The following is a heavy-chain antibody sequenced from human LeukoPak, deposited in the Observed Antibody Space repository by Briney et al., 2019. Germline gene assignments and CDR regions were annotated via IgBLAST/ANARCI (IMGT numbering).Heavy chain of an antibody. V-gene: IGHV3-64D*06. CDR3: VKGEIQLWPVRGRGAFDY. CDR2: ISSNGGST. CDR1: GFTFSSYA. Sequence: GGSLRLSCSASGFTFSSYAMHWVRQAPGKGLEYVSAISSNGGSTYYADSVKGRFTISRDNSKNTLYLQMSSLRAGDTAVYYCVKGEIQLWPVRGRGAFDYWGQGTLVTVSS. D-gene: IGHD5-18*01. J-gene: IGHJ4*02.